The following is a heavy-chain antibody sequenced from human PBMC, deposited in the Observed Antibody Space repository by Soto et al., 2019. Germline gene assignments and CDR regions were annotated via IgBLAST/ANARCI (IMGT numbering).Heavy chain of an antibody. V-gene: IGHV3-66*03. CDR1: GFTFSTYW. CDR2: IHRCDST. D-gene: IGHD3-22*01. CDR3: VRDPRHRLLRNGEDY. J-gene: IGHJ4*02. Sequence: PGGSLRLSCAASGFTFSTYWMRWVRQAPGKGLEWVSIIHRCDSTCCADSVKGRFTISRDNSKNTLEFQMNSLRGEDTAVNFCVRDPRHRLLRNGEDYWGRRRLVTVSS.